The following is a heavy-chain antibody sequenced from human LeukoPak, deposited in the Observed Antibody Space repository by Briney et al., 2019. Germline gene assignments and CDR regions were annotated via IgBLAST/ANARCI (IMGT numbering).Heavy chain of an antibody. J-gene: IGHJ5*02. CDR2: IKTDGSEK. CDR3: ARDYTGYFP. Sequence: GGSLRLSCEASGFTFSSYWMSWVRQAPGKGLEWVANIKTDGSEKYYVDSVKGRFTISRDNAKNSLYLQMNSLRAEDTAVYYCARDYTGYFPWGQGTLVTFSS. D-gene: IGHD3-9*01. CDR1: GFTFSSYW. V-gene: IGHV3-7*03.